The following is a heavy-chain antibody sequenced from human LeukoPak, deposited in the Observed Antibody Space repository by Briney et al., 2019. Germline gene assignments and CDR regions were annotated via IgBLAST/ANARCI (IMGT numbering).Heavy chain of an antibody. CDR2: ISRSATTI. CDR3: ARGPGYGHYFDY. V-gene: IGHV3-48*03. Sequence: GGSLRLSCAASGFTFSSYEMNWVRQAPGKGLEWVSSISRSATTIYYADSVKGRFTISRDNAKNSLYLQMNSLRDEDTAVYYCARGPGYGHYFDYWGQGALVTVSS. D-gene: IGHD5-12*01. CDR1: GFTFSSYE. J-gene: IGHJ4*02.